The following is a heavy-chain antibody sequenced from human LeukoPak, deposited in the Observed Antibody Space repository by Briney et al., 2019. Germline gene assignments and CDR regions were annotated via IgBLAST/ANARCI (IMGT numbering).Heavy chain of an antibody. CDR1: GFTFSSYA. CDR2: ISSNGGST. D-gene: IGHD2-2*01. Sequence: PGGSLRLSCAASGFTFSSYAMHWVRQAPGKGLEYVSAISSNGGSTYYANSVKGRFTISRNNSKNTLYLQMGSLRAEDMAVYYCARDSVRCSSTSCSANWYFDLWGRGTLVTVSS. CDR3: ARDSVRCSSTSCSANWYFDL. J-gene: IGHJ2*01. V-gene: IGHV3-64*01.